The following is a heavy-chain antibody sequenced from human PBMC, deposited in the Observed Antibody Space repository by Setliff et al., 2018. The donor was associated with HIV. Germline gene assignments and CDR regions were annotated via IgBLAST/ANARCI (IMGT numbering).Heavy chain of an antibody. CDR3: VTGLGSGWAS. CDR2: ISSSSRYI. Sequence: PGGSLRLSCGASGFTFSNYRMNWVRQAPGKGLEWVSFISSSSRYIYYADSVKGRFTISRDNAKNSLYLQMNSLRAEDTAVYYCVTGLGSGWASWGQGTLVTVSS. V-gene: IGHV3-21*01. CDR1: GFTFSNYR. J-gene: IGHJ1*01. D-gene: IGHD6-19*01.